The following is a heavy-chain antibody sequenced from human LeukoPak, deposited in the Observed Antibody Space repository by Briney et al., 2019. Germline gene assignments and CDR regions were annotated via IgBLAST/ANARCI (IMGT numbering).Heavy chain of an antibody. J-gene: IGHJ4*02. CDR2: ISGYNGNT. CDR3: ARGLPPNLPGIAAAGTLPVDY. V-gene: IGHV1-18*01. CDR1: GYTLTSYG. Sequence: ASVKVSCKASGYTLTSYGISWVRLAPGQGLEWMGWISGYNGNTNYAQKLQGRVTMTTDTSTSTAFMELRSLRSDDTAVYYCARGLPPNLPGIAAAGTLPVDYWGQGTLVTVSS. D-gene: IGHD6-13*01.